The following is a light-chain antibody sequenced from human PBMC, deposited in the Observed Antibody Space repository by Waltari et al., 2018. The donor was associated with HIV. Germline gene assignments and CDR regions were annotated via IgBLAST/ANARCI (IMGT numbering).Light chain of an antibody. Sequence: QLVLTQPPSASGTPGQRVTISCSGATSNFAVASVYWYHHVPGTAPRLLIYRTTQRPSGVPDRFSGSISGTSASLAISGLHYEDDGDYYCALWTDTLTGWVFGGGTKVTVL. V-gene: IGLV1-44*01. CDR2: RTT. J-gene: IGLJ3*02. CDR1: TSNFAVAS. CDR3: ALWTDTLTGWV.